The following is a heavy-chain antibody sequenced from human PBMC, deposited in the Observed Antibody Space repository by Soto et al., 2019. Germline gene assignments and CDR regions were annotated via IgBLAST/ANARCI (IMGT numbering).Heavy chain of an antibody. CDR3: ARVFGSSSSRPQWYYYYGMDV. V-gene: IGHV1-18*01. D-gene: IGHD6-13*01. Sequence: ASVQVSCKASGYTFTSYGIGWVRQAPGQGLEWMGWIGAYNGNRNYAQKLQGRVTMTTDTSTSTAYMELRRLRSDDTAVYYCARVFGSSSSRPQWYYYYGMDVWGQGTTVTVSS. J-gene: IGHJ6*02. CDR1: GYTFTSYG. CDR2: IGAYNGNR.